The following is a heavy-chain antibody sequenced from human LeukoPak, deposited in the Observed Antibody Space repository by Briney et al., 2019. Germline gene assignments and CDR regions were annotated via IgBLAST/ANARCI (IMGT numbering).Heavy chain of an antibody. CDR3: AELGITMIGGV. CDR2: IGTRGSTI. D-gene: IGHD3-10*02. J-gene: IGHJ6*04. Sequence: PGGSLRLSCAVSGFTFSSFSMNWVRQAPGKGLEWVSYIGTRGSTIYYADSVKGRFTISRDNAKNSLYLQMNSLRAEDTAVYYCAELGITMIGGVWGKGTTVTISS. CDR1: GFTFSSFS. V-gene: IGHV3-48*04.